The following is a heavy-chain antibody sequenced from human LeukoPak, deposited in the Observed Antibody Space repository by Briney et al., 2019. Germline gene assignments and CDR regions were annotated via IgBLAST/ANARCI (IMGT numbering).Heavy chain of an antibody. CDR1: GFTFSSYW. D-gene: IGHD5-18*01. CDR2: IKQDGSEK. CDR3: ARDVVQLWPPGDY. J-gene: IGHJ4*02. Sequence: GFLRLSCAASGFTFSSYWMSWVRQAPGKGLEWVANIKQDGSEKYYVDSVKGRFTISRDNAKNSLYLQMNSLRAEDTAVYYCARDVVQLWPPGDYWGQGTLVTVSS. V-gene: IGHV3-7*01.